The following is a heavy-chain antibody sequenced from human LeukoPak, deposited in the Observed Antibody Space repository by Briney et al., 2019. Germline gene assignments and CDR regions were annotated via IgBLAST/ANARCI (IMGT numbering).Heavy chain of an antibody. J-gene: IGHJ6*02. Sequence: GGSLRLSCAASGFTFSSYGMHWVRQAPGKGLEWVAVIWYDGSNKYYADSVKGRFTISRDNSKNTLFLQMNSLRAEDTAVYYCAREPVGIADILTGYSGSYGMDVWGQGTTVTVSS. CDR3: AREPVGIADILTGYSGSYGMDV. CDR1: GFTFSSYG. D-gene: IGHD3-9*01. CDR2: IWYDGSNK. V-gene: IGHV3-33*01.